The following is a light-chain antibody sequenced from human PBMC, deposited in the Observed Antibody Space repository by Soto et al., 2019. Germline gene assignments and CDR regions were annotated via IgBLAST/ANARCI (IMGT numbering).Light chain of an antibody. CDR2: GAS. V-gene: IGKV3-15*01. Sequence: RTQSPSALSASVAVRATLGCRASQSVTSALAWHPHQPGQAPRLLLYGASPRATGIPATFSGRGSGTEFTLTISSLQSVDFAVYYCQQYDTWPQTFGQGTKVDIK. CDR3: QQYDTWPQT. CDR1: QSVTSA. J-gene: IGKJ1*01.